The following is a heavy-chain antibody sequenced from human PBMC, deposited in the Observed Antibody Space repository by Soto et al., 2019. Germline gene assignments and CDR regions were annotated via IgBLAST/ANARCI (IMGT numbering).Heavy chain of an antibody. V-gene: IGHV3-30*18. Sequence: LRLSCAASGFTFSSHGMHWVRQAPGKGLEWVAVISYDGSLESYVDSVKGRFTISRDNSKNTLYLQMNSLRADDTAVYHCAKDYRYSNSGGMDVWGQGTTVTVSS. J-gene: IGHJ6*02. D-gene: IGHD6-6*01. CDR1: GFTFSSHG. CDR3: AKDYRYSNSGGMDV. CDR2: ISYDGSLE.